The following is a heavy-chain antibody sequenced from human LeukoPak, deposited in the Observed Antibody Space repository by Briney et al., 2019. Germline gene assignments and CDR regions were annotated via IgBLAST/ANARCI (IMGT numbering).Heavy chain of an antibody. D-gene: IGHD3-10*01. CDR1: GFTFSDYY. CDR2: ISSSGSTI. Sequence: GGSLRLSCAASGFTFSDYYMSWIRQAPGKGLEGVSYISSSGSTIYYADSVKGRFTISRDNAKNSLYLQMNSLRAEDTAVYYCARALITMVRDDAFDIWGQGTMVTVSS. CDR3: ARALITMVRDDAFDI. J-gene: IGHJ3*02. V-gene: IGHV3-11*01.